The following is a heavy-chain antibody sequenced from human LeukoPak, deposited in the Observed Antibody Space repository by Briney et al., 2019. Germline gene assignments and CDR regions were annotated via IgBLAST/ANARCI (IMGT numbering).Heavy chain of an antibody. CDR3: ARAMIVVVIYDAFDI. Sequence: GGSLRLSCAASGFIFKKYWMNWVRQVPGKGLECLANIKEDGSETYYADSVKGRFTISRDNAKNSLYLQMNSLRAEDTAVYYCARAMIVVVIYDAFDIWSQGTMVTVSS. D-gene: IGHD3-22*01. CDR2: IKEDGSET. CDR1: GFIFKKYW. J-gene: IGHJ3*02. V-gene: IGHV3-7*01.